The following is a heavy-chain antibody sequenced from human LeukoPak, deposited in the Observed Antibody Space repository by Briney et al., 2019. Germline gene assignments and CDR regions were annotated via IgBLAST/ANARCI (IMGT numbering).Heavy chain of an antibody. Sequence: PSETLSLTCSVSGGSISNYYWSWIRQPAGKGLEWIRRINTSGSTKYKSSLKSRVTISVDKSKNQFSLKLTSVTAADTALYYCAREVEGVGDPREDYYHYYYMDVWGKGTTVTVSS. CDR1: GGSISNYY. CDR2: INTSGST. CDR3: AREVEGVGDPREDYYHYYYMDV. V-gene: IGHV4-4*07. D-gene: IGHD3-10*01. J-gene: IGHJ6*03.